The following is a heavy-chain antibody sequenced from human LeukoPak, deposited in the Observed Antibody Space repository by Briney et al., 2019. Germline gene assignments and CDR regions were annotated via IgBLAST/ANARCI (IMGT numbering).Heavy chain of an antibody. CDR3: AGRLKSRDGYKGGAFDI. J-gene: IGHJ3*02. D-gene: IGHD5-24*01. Sequence: PSETLSLTCTVSGGSISSYYWSWIRQPPGKGLEWIGYIYYSGSTNYNPSLKSRVTISVDTSKNQFSLKLSSVTAADTAVYYCAGRLKSRDGYKGGAFDIWGQGTMVTVSS. CDR1: GGSISSYY. V-gene: IGHV4-59*01. CDR2: IYYSGST.